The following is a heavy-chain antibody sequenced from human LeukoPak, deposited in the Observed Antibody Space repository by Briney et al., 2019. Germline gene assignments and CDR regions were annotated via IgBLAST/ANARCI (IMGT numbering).Heavy chain of an antibody. D-gene: IGHD3-22*01. J-gene: IGHJ4*02. V-gene: IGHV3-74*01. CDR3: ARGHHYYDSSTYYY. CDR1: GFTFGDYA. CDR2: INSDGSTT. Sequence: GGSLRLSCTASGFTFGDYAMSWVRQAPGKGLVWVSRINSDGSTTSYAASVKGRFTISRDTAKNTLYLQMNSLRAEDTAVYYCARGHHYYDSSTYYYWGQGTLVTVSS.